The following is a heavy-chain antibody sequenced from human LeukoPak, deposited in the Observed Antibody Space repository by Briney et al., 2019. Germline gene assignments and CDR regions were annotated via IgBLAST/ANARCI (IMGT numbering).Heavy chain of an antibody. Sequence: PGGSLRLSCAASGFTFSSYSMNWVRQAPGKGLEWVSSISSSSSYIYYADSVKGRFTISRDNAKNSLYLQMNSLRAEDTAVYYCARDRTVAAIHYFGYWGQGTLVTVSS. J-gene: IGHJ4*02. CDR1: GFTFSSYS. V-gene: IGHV3-21*01. CDR3: ARDRTVAAIHYFGY. CDR2: ISSSSSYI. D-gene: IGHD2-15*01.